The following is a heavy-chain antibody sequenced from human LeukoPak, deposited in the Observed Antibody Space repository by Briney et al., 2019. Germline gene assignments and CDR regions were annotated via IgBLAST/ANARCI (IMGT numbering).Heavy chain of an antibody. CDR1: GFTFSSNW. CDR3: VRDLGGRSGH. J-gene: IGHJ4*02. V-gene: IGHV3-74*01. CDR2: INEDGSTT. Sequence: GSLRLSCAASGFTFSSNWMHWVRQAPGKGLVWVSRINEDGSTTNYADSVKGRSTIFRDNAKNTLYLQMNSLRAEDTAVYYCVRDLGGRSGHWGQGTLVTVSS. D-gene: IGHD1-26*01.